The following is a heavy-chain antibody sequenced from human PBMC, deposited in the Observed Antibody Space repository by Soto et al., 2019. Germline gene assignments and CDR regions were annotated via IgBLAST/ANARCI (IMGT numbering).Heavy chain of an antibody. CDR3: AKEDVSYGMDV. CDR2: ISYDGSNK. CDR1: GFTFSSYG. V-gene: IGHV3-30*18. J-gene: IGHJ6*02. Sequence: GGSLRLSCAASGFTFSSYGMHWVRQAPGKGLEWVAVISYDGSNKYYADSVKGRFTISRDNSKNTLYLQMNSLRAEDTAVYYCAKEDVSYGMDVWGQGTTVTVSS.